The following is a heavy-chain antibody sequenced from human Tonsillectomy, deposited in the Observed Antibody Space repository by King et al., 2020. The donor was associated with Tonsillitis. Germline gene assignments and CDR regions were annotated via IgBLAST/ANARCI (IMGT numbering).Heavy chain of an antibody. CDR3: ARYGLYYDFWSGYYKGEDY. CDR2: IIPIFGTA. D-gene: IGHD3-3*01. J-gene: IGHJ4*02. Sequence: QLVQSGAEVKKPGSSVKVSCKASGGTFSSYAISWVRQAPGQGLEWMGGIIPIFGTANYAQKFQGRVTITADKSTSTAYMELSSLRSEDTAVDYCARYGLYYDFWSGYYKGEDYWGQGTLVTVSS. CDR1: GGTFSSYA. V-gene: IGHV1-69*06.